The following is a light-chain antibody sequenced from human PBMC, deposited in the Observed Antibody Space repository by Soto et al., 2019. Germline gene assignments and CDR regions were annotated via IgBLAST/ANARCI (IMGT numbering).Light chain of an antibody. CDR3: QQRSNRPLT. Sequence: VFTKSPATLSLSPGESATLSCRASQSVSSFLAWYQQKPGQAPRLLIYDASHRATGIPARFSGSGSGTDFTLTISSLEPEDFAVYFCQQRSNRPLTFGPGTKVDI. V-gene: IGKV3-11*01. CDR1: QSVSSF. J-gene: IGKJ3*01. CDR2: DAS.